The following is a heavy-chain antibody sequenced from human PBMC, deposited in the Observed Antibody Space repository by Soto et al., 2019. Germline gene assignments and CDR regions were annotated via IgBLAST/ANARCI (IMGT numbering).Heavy chain of an antibody. Sequence: SVKVSWKDSGGNFSSYAMRRVRQAPGQGLEWMGGIIPIFGTANYAQKFQGRVTITADESTSTAYMELSSLRSEDTAVYYCARCTTVKLRLGETISYYYYGMDVWGQGATLTVSS. CDR3: ARCTTVKLRLGETISYYYYGMDV. CDR1: GGNFSSYA. V-gene: IGHV1-69*13. CDR2: IIPIFGTA. J-gene: IGHJ6*02. D-gene: IGHD3-16*01.